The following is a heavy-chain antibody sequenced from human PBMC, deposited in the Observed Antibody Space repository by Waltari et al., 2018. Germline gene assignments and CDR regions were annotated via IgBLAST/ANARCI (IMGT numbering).Heavy chain of an antibody. J-gene: IGHJ5*02. V-gene: IGHV6-1*01. CDR2: TFYRSNWYN. Sequence: QLQLQQSGPGLVKPSQTLSLTCAISGDSVSSDSAAWNWISQSPSRGLGWLVRTFYRSNWYNDYAVSGKSRITFNPDTSKNQVSLQLNSVTPEDTAVYYCAREQSHGYIGGNWCHPWGQGTLVIVSS. CDR3: AREQSHGYIGGNWCHP. CDR1: GDSVSSDSAA. D-gene: IGHD5-18*01.